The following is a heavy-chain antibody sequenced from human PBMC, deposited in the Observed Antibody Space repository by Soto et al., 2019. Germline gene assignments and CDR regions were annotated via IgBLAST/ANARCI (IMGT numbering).Heavy chain of an antibody. V-gene: IGHV1-69*13. CDR2: HIPMFGST. J-gene: IGHJ4*02. Sequence: SVKVSCKASGGTFSGAGVSWVRQAPGQGLEWMGNHIPMFGSTNYAEKFQGRLTISADAPATTAYMDLSSLRSDDTAAYYCARGDGFNYYFDYWGQGALVTVSS. D-gene: IGHD1-1*01. CDR3: ARGDGFNYYFDY. CDR1: GGTFSGAG.